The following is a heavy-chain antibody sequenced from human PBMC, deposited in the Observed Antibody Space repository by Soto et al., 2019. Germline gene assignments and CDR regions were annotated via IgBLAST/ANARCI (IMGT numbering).Heavy chain of an antibody. CDR1: GFTFSKYG. CDR2: ISKNGGRR. D-gene: IGHD3-9*01. Sequence: GGSLRLSCTASGFTFSKYGMHWVRQAPGKGLEYISTISKNGGRRYYPDSVTGRFTISRDNSKNTLYLQMSSLRAEDTAVYYCVKEGWETNDWYGRFDYWGQGILVTVSS. CDR3: VKEGWETNDWYGRFDY. J-gene: IGHJ4*02. V-gene: IGHV3-64D*08.